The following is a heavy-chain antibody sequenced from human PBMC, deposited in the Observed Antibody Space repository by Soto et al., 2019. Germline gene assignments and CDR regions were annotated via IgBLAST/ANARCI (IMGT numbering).Heavy chain of an antibody. CDR2: ISAYNGNT. Sequence: QVQLVQSGAEVKQPGASEKVSCKASGYTFSSYGISWVRQAPGQGLEWMGWISAYNGNTKYAQQLQGRVTMTTDTSTSTAYMELRSLRSDGTAVYYCARDLGQQLFDYWGQGTLVTVSS. CDR1: GYTFSSYG. J-gene: IGHJ4*02. V-gene: IGHV1-18*01. D-gene: IGHD6-13*01. CDR3: ARDLGQQLFDY.